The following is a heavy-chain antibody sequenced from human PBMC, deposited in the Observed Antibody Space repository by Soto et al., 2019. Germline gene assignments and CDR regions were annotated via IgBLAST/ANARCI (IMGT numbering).Heavy chain of an antibody. CDR3: TRPGCRSTSCYYYMDV. D-gene: IGHD2-2*01. Sequence: EVQLVESGGGLVQPGGSLKLSCAASGFTFSGSAMHWVRQASGKGLEWVGRIRSKANSYATAYAASVKGRFTISRDDSKNTAYLQMNSLKTEDTAVYYCTRPGCRSTSCYYYMDVWGKGTTVTVSS. V-gene: IGHV3-73*01. CDR2: IRSKANSYAT. J-gene: IGHJ6*03. CDR1: GFTFSGSA.